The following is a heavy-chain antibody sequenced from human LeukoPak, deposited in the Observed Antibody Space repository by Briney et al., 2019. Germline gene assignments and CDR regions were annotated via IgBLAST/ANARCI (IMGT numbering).Heavy chain of an antibody. Sequence: PSETLSLTCTVSGDSISSYYWSWIRQPPGKGLEWIGYIYYSGSTNYNPALKSRVTISVDTSKNQFSLKLSSVTAADTAVYYCAREGRDGYFDYWGQGTLVTVSS. J-gene: IGHJ4*02. CDR1: GDSISSYY. V-gene: IGHV4-59*01. CDR3: AREGRDGYFDY. D-gene: IGHD5-24*01. CDR2: IYYSGST.